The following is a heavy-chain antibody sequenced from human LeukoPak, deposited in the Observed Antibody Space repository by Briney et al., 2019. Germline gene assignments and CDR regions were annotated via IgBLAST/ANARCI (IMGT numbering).Heavy chain of an antibody. D-gene: IGHD3-3*01. CDR3: ARDRSLPYYDFWSGYSDAFDI. V-gene: IGHV1-69*05. Sequence: ASVKVSCKASGGTFSSYAISWVRQAPGQGLEWMGGIIPIFGTVNYAQKFQGRVTITTDESTSTAYMELSSLRSEDTAVYYCARDRSLPYYDFWSGYSDAFDIWGQGTMVTVSS. CDR2: IIPIFGTV. J-gene: IGHJ3*02. CDR1: GGTFSSYA.